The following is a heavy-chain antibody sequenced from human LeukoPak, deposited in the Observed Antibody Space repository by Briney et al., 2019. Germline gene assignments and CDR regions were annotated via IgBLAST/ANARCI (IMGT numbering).Heavy chain of an antibody. CDR3: ARDLWDSNSYYYGMDV. CDR1: GFTFSSHW. V-gene: IGHV3-74*01. Sequence: GGSLRLSCAASGFTFSSHWMHWVRQAPGKGLVWVSRINSDGSSTSYADSVKGRFTISRDNAKKTLYLQMNSLRPEDTAVYYCARDLWDSNSYYYGMDVWGQGTTVTVSS. CDR2: INSDGSST. J-gene: IGHJ6*02. D-gene: IGHD4-11*01.